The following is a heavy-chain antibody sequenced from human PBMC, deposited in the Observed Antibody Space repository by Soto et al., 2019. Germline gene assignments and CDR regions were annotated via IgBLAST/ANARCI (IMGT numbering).Heavy chain of an antibody. Sequence: PGGSLRLSCAASGFTFSSYGMHWVRQAPGKGLEWVAVISYDGSNKYYADSVKGRFTISRDNSKNTLYLQMNSLRAEDTAVYYCAKDSGPTTIYDTPPNYNWFAPWGQGTLVTVSS. CDR1: GFTFSSYG. J-gene: IGHJ5*02. CDR2: ISYDGSNK. V-gene: IGHV3-30*18. D-gene: IGHD3-22*01. CDR3: AKDSGPTTIYDTPPNYNWFAP.